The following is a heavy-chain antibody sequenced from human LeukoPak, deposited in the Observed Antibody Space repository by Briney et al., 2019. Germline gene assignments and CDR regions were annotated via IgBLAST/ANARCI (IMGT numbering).Heavy chain of an antibody. CDR3: ARDRSRDGYNSHMDV. V-gene: IGHV3-21*01. CDR2: ISSSSSYI. CDR1: GFTFSSYS. J-gene: IGHJ6*03. Sequence: GGSLRLSCAASGFTFSSYSMNWVRQAPGKGLECVSSISSSSSYIYYADSVKGRFTISRDNAKNSLYLQMNSLRAEDTAVYYCARDRSRDGYNSHMDVWGKGTTVTVSS. D-gene: IGHD5-24*01.